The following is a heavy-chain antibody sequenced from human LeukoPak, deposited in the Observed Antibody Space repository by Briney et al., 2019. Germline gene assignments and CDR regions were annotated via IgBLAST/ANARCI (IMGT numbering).Heavy chain of an antibody. D-gene: IGHD3-16*01. CDR2: IYYSGST. CDR3: ARDFWITFGEEFDP. J-gene: IGHJ5*02. V-gene: IGHV4-59*12. CDR1: GGSISSYY. Sequence: SETLSLTCSVSGGSISSYYWSWIRQPPGKGLEWIGYIYYSGSTNYNPSLKSRVTMSVDTSKNQFSLKLSSVTAADTAVYYCARDFWITFGEEFDPWGQGTLVTVSS.